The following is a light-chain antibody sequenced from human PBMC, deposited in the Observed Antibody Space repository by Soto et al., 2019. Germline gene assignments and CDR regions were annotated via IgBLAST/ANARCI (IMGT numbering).Light chain of an antibody. J-gene: IGLJ3*02. Sequence: QAVVTQEPSFSVSPGGTITLTCGLSSGSVSTNNYPSWYQQTPGQAPRTLIYNTNTRSSGVPDRFSGSILGNQAALTITGAQADHECDYYCLLYVGSGIHWVFGGGTQLTVL. CDR1: SGSVSTNNY. V-gene: IGLV8-61*01. CDR3: LLYVGSGIHWV. CDR2: NTN.